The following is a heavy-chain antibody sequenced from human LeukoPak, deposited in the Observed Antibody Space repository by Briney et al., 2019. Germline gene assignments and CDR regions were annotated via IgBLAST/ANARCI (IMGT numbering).Heavy chain of an antibody. CDR2: IKQDGSQR. V-gene: IGHV3-7*01. Sequence: GGSLRLSCTASGFTFSDYWMTWVRQAPGKGPEWAANIKQDGSQRYYVDSVRGRFTISRDNAKNSLFLQMNGLRAEDTAAYYCARRGGSSSRRSPIDYWGQGTLVTVSS. D-gene: IGHD6-6*01. J-gene: IGHJ4*02. CDR1: GFTFSDYW. CDR3: ARRGGSSSRRSPIDY.